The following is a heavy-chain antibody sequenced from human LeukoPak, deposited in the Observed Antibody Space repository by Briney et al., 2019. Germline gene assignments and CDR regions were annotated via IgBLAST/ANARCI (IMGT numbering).Heavy chain of an antibody. D-gene: IGHD5-12*01. CDR2: ISYDGSNK. V-gene: IGHV3-30*01. CDR1: GFTFSSYA. Sequence: GGSLRLSCAAAGFTFSSYAMHWVRQAPGKGLEWVAVISYDGSNKYYADSVKGRFTISRDNSKNTLYLQMNSLRAEDTAVYYCARDAYDVLFTFDYWGQGTLVTVSS. J-gene: IGHJ4*02. CDR3: ARDAYDVLFTFDY.